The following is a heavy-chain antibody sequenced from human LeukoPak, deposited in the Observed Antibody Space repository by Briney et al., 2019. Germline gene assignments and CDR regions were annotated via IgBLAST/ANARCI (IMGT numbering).Heavy chain of an antibody. J-gene: IGHJ4*02. V-gene: IGHV3-23*01. CDR3: AKDRLGAMMYFDF. CDR1: GFTFSRFW. D-gene: IGHD1-26*01. Sequence: PGGSLRLSCAASGFTFSRFWMSWVRQAPGKGLEWVSAISGSGGSTYYADSVKGRVTISRDNSKNTLYLQVNSLRVEDTAVYYCAKDRLGAMMYFDFWGQGTLVTVSS. CDR2: ISGSGGST.